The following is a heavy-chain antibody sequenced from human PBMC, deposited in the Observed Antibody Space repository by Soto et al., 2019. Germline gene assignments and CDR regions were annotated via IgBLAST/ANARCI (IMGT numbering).Heavy chain of an antibody. CDR2: IYYSGST. CDR3: AKNVKQWLVLCAFDI. J-gene: IGHJ3*02. D-gene: IGHD6-19*01. V-gene: IGHV4-59*01. Sequence: QVQLQESGPGLVKPSETLSLTCTVSGGSISSYYWSWIRQPPGKGLEWIGYIYYSGSTNYNPSLKSRVTISVDTSKNQFSLKLSSVTAADTAVYYCAKNVKQWLVLCAFDIWGQGTMVTVSS. CDR1: GGSISSYY.